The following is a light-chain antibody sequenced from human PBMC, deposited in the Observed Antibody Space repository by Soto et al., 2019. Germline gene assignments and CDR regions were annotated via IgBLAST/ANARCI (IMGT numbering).Light chain of an antibody. V-gene: IGLV1-44*01. CDR1: SSNIKTNG. Sequence: QSVLAQPPSASGTPGQTVTISCSGGSSNIKTNGVSWYQQVPGAAPKLLIYSNSQRPSGAPDRFSGSKSGTSASLAISGLQSEDEATYHCSTWDDGLNGLIFGGGTKVTVL. J-gene: IGLJ2*01. CDR2: SNS. CDR3: STWDDGLNGLI.